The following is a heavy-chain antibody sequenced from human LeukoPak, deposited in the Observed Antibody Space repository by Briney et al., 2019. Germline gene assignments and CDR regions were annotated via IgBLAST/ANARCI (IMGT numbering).Heavy chain of an antibody. CDR1: GGSISSGGYY. Sequence: PSETLSLTCTVSGGSISSGGYYWSWIRQHPGKGLEWIGYIYYSGSTYYNPSLKSRVTISVDTSKNQFSLKLSSVTAADTAVYYCARAIPGWYEWGFDYWGQGTLVTVSS. CDR3: ARAIPGWYEWGFDY. CDR2: IYYSGST. J-gene: IGHJ4*02. D-gene: IGHD6-19*01. V-gene: IGHV4-31*03.